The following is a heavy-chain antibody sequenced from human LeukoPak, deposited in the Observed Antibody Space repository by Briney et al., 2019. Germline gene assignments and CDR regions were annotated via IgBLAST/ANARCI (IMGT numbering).Heavy chain of an antibody. D-gene: IGHD2-2*01. CDR2: ISGRGYNT. CDR1: GFTFSSYA. V-gene: IGHV3-23*01. CDR3: AKDYIGYDQDFDY. Sequence: GGPLRLSCAASGFTFSSYAMSWVRQAPGKGLDWVSSISGRGYNTYYADSMKGRFSISRDNSKNTVYLQMNSLRAEDTAVYYCAKDYIGYDQDFDYWGQGTLVTVSS. J-gene: IGHJ4*02.